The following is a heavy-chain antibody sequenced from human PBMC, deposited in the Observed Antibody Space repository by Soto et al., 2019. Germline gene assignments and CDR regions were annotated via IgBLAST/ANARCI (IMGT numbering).Heavy chain of an antibody. CDR3: AKGRWLQLPYGHDY. CDR2: ISGSGGST. CDR1: GFTFSSYA. V-gene: IGHV3-23*01. D-gene: IGHD5-12*01. J-gene: IGHJ4*02. Sequence: PGGSLRLSCAASGFTFSSYAMSWVRQAPGKGLEWVSAISGSGGSTYYADSVKGRSTISRDNSKNTLYLQMNSLRAEDTAVYYCAKGRWLQLPYGHDYWGQGTLVTVSS.